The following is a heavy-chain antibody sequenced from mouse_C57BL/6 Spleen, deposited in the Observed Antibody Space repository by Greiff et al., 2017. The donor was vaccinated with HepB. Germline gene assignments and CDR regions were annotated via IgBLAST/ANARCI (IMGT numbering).Heavy chain of an antibody. CDR1: GYSITSGYY. Sequence: EVKLQESGPGVVKPSQSLSLTCSVTGYSITSGYYWNWIRQFPGNKLEWMGYISYDGSNNYNPSLKNRISITRDTSKNQFFLKLNSVTTEDTATYYCARDGNYALDYWGQGTTLTVSS. CDR3: ARDGNYALDY. J-gene: IGHJ2*01. V-gene: IGHV3-6*01. D-gene: IGHD2-1*01. CDR2: ISYDGSN.